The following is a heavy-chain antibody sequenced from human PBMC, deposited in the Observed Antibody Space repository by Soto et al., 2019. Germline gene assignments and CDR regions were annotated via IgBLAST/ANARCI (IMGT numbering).Heavy chain of an antibody. V-gene: IGHV2-5*01. CDR3: ARGSYYYDSSGSNWFDP. CDR1: GFSLSTSGVG. CDR2: IYWNDDK. J-gene: IGHJ5*02. Sequence: SGPTLVNPTQTLTLTCTFSGFSLSTSGVGVGWTRQPPGKALEWLALIYWNDDKRYSPSLKSRLTITKDTSKNQVVLTMTNMDPVDTATYYCARGSYYYDSSGSNWFDPWGQGTLVTVSS. D-gene: IGHD3-22*01.